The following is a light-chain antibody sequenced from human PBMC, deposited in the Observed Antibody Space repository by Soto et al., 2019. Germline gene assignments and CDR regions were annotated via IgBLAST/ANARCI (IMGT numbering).Light chain of an antibody. CDR2: SNN. CDR1: YSNVGANP. CDR3: ASWDDTLNDYD. Sequence: QSVLTQPPSASGTPGQTVTISCSGSYSNVGANPVSWYQQVPGRAPQLLIYSNNQRPAGVPGRFSGSRSDTSASLSISGLQSADEVDYYCASWDDTLNDYDFGTGTKVTVL. J-gene: IGLJ1*01. V-gene: IGLV1-44*01.